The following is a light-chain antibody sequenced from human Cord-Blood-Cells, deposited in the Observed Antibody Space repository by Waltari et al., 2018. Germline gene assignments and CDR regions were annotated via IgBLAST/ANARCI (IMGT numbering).Light chain of an antibody. CDR1: QSVSSSY. V-gene: IGKV3-20*01. Sequence: EIVLTQSPGTLSLSPGERATLSCRASQSVSSSYLAWYQQKPGQAPRLLICGASSRATCIPDRFSGSGAGTDFAFTISRLEPEDFAVYYCQQYGSSPYTFGQGTKLEIK. CDR3: QQYGSSPYT. J-gene: IGKJ2*01. CDR2: GAS.